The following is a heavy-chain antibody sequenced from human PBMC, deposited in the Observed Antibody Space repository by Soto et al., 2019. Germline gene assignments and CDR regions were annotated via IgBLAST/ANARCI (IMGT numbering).Heavy chain of an antibody. J-gene: IGHJ4*02. CDR2: INPNSGGT. D-gene: IGHD2-15*01. V-gene: IGHV1-2*02. CDR1: GYTFTGYY. CDR3: ARGPAIYCSGGSCYPIDY. Sequence: VASVKVSCKASGYTFTGYYMHWVRQAPGQGLEWMGWINPNSGGTNYAQKFQGRVTMTRDTSISTAYMELSRLRSDDTAVYYCARGPAIYCSGGSCYPIDYWGQGTLVTVSS.